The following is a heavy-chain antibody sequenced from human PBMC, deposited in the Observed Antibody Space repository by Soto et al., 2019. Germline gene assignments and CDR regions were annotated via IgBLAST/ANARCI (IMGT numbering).Heavy chain of an antibody. J-gene: IGHJ3*02. CDR2: ISGSGGST. V-gene: IGHV3-23*01. CDR1: GFTFSSYA. D-gene: IGHD3-3*01. CDR3: AKDAAYYDFWSGYDAFDI. Sequence: EVQLLESGGGLVQPGGSLRLSCAASGFTFSSYAMSWVRQAPGKGLEWVSAISGSGGSTYYADSVKGRFTISRDNSKNTLYLQMNSLRAEDTAVYYCAKDAAYYDFWSGYDAFDIWGQGTMVTVSS.